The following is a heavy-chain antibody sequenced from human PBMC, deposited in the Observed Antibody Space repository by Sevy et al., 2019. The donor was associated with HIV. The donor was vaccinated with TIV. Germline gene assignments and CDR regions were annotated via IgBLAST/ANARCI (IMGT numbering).Heavy chain of an antibody. Sequence: GGSLRLSCAASGFTFSNAWMSWVRQAPGKGLEWVGRIKSKTDGETTDYAAPVKGRFTISRDDSKNTLYLQVNSLKTEDTAVYYCTTEGVGATTLYFDLWGRGTLVTVSS. V-gene: IGHV3-15*01. J-gene: IGHJ2*01. CDR2: IKSKTDGETT. CDR1: GFTFSNAW. CDR3: TTEGVGATTLYFDL. D-gene: IGHD1-26*01.